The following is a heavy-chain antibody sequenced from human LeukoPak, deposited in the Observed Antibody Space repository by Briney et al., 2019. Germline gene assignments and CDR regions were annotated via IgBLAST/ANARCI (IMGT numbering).Heavy chain of an antibody. V-gene: IGHV3-30*03. CDR3: ARAPNGYYYYNMDV. CDR2: ISYDGSHK. D-gene: IGHD1-1*01. J-gene: IGHJ6*02. Sequence: GGSLRLSCAASGFTFSSYSMNWVRQAPGKGLEWVAVISYDGSHKYYADSVKGRFTISRDNSKNTLYLQMNSLRAEDTAVYYCARAPNGYYYYNMDVWGQGTTVTVSS. CDR1: GFTFSSYS.